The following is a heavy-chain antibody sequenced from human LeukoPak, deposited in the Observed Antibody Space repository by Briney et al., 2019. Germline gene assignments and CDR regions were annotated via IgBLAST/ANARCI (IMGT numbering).Heavy chain of an antibody. Sequence: SETLSLTCTVSGGSISRYYWSWIRQPPGKGLEWIGYIYYSGSTNYNPSLKSRVTISVDASKNQFSLKLSSVTAADTAVYYCAREPAYSSGWYGDDAFDIWGQGTMVTVSS. CDR2: IYYSGST. V-gene: IGHV4-59*01. D-gene: IGHD6-19*01. J-gene: IGHJ3*02. CDR3: AREPAYSSGWYGDDAFDI. CDR1: GGSISRYY.